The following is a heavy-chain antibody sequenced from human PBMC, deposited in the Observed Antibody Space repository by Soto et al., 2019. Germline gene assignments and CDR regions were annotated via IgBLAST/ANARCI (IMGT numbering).Heavy chain of an antibody. CDR3: ARFSSNSFNCYQLDF. CDR2: ITSGGTKK. V-gene: IGHV3-21*01. Sequence: EVQLVESGGGLVNPGGSLRLSCAGSGFAFSTYSINWVRQAPGKGLEWVSSITSGGTKKYYTDSVKGRFTISRDNANNSVSLQINGMRVEDTPVFYCARFSSNSFNCYQLDFWGQGTLVAVSS. D-gene: IGHD1-1*01. J-gene: IGHJ4*02. CDR1: GFAFSTYS.